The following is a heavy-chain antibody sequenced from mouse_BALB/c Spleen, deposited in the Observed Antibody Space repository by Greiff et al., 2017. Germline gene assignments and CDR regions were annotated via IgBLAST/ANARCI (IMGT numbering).Heavy chain of an antibody. J-gene: IGHJ2*01. Sequence: VKLQESGAELVRPGSSVKISCKASGYAFSSYWMNWVKQRPGQGLEWIGQIYPGDGDTNYNGKFKGKATLTADKSSSTAYMQLSSLTSEDSAVYFCAREEGTTVPGYWGQGTTLTVSS. CDR2: IYPGDGDT. D-gene: IGHD1-1*01. CDR1: GYAFSSYW. CDR3: AREEGTTVPGY. V-gene: IGHV1-80*01.